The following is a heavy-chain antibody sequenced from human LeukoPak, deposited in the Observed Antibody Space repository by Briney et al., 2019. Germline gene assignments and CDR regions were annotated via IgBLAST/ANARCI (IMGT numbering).Heavy chain of an antibody. D-gene: IGHD2-2*03. Sequence: GGSLRLSCAASGFTFSSYEMNWVRQAPGKGLEWVSGISGSGSGTYYADSVKGRFTISRDNSKNTLHLQMNSLRAEDTAVYYCVTHGSAHYYMDVWGKGTTVTISS. CDR1: GFTFSSYE. CDR3: VTHGSAHYYMDV. J-gene: IGHJ6*03. CDR2: ISGSGSGT. V-gene: IGHV3-23*01.